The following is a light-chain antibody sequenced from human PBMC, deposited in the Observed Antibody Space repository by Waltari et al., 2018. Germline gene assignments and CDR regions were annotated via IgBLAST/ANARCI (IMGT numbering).Light chain of an antibody. Sequence: EIVMTQSPATLSVSPGERVKLSCRASQSVSSKLAWYQQKPGQAPRLLIYGASSRATDIPARFSGSGSGTDFTLTISSLQSEDFAVYYCQQYGNWPPITFGQGTRLEIK. CDR2: GAS. CDR3: QQYGNWPPIT. CDR1: QSVSSK. J-gene: IGKJ5*01. V-gene: IGKV3D-15*01.